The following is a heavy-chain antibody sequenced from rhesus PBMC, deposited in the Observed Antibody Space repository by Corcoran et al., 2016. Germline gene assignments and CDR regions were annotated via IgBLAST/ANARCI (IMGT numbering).Heavy chain of an antibody. Sequence: QLQLQESGPGLVKPSETLSLTCAVSGGSISSNYWSWIRQPPGKGLEWIGRISGSGGSTDYNPSLKSRVTISTAPSKNQFSLKLSSVTAADTAVYYCARDCGGYSYSYLDYWGQGVLVTVSS. CDR3: ARDCGGYSYSYLDY. V-gene: IGHV4-173*01. J-gene: IGHJ4*01. D-gene: IGHD5-12*01. CDR1: GGSISSNY. CDR2: ISGSGGST.